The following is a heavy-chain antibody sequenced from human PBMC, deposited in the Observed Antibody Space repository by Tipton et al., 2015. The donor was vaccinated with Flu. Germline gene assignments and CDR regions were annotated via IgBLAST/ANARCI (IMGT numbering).Heavy chain of an antibody. D-gene: IGHD3-3*01. CDR2: IYYSGST. Sequence: LRLSCTVSGGSISSGDYYWGWIRQPPGKGLEWIGYIYYSGSTYYNPSLKSRVTISVDTSKNQFSLKLSSVTAADTAVYYCARDRPRGIFGVVNHYWYFDLWGRGTLVTVSS. CDR3: ARDRPRGIFGVVNHYWYFDL. J-gene: IGHJ2*01. V-gene: IGHV4-30-4*01. CDR1: GGSISSGDYY.